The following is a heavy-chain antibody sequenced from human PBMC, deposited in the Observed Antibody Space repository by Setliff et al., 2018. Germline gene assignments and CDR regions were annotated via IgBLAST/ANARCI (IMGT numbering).Heavy chain of an antibody. CDR3: ARVGYCSGPTCYPFDS. J-gene: IGHJ4*02. CDR2: IVSSGSTT. CDR1: GGSISSGGYY. V-gene: IGHV3-11*04. D-gene: IGHD2-2*01. Sequence: LSLTCTVSGGSISSGGYYWSWIRQAPGKGLEWLSYIVSSGSTTYYSDSVKGRFTISRDNAKNSLYLQMNSLRAEDTAVYYCARVGYCSGPTCYPFDSWGQGNLVTVSS.